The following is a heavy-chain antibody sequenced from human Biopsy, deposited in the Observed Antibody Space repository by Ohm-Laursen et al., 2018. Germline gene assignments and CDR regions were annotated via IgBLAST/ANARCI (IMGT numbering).Heavy chain of an antibody. CDR3: ARHAPSYSGSYWRYFDL. CDR1: GGSISSYY. Sequence: GTLSLTCTVSGGSISSYYWSWIRQPPGKGLEWIGYIYYTGSTNYNPSLKRRVTISVDTSMNHLSLRLTFVTAADTAVYYCARHAPSYSGSYWRYFDLWGRGTLVTVSS. J-gene: IGHJ2*01. D-gene: IGHD1-26*01. CDR2: IYYTGST. V-gene: IGHV4-59*08.